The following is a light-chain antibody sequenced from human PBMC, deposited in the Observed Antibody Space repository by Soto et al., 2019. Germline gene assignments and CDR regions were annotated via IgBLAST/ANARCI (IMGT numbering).Light chain of an antibody. CDR2: DTS. V-gene: IGKV3-15*01. CDR1: QSVGST. CDR3: MQSTQLPPT. Sequence: EIVLTQSPAALSVSPGERVTLSCWASQSVGSTLNWYQERPGQAPRLLIYDTSIRATGIPARFSGSGSGTDFTLEISRVETDDVGIYYCMQSTQLPPTFGQGTRLEIK. J-gene: IGKJ5*01.